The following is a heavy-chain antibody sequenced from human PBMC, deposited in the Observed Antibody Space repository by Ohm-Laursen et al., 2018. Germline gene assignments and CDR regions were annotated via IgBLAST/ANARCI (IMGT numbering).Heavy chain of an antibody. CDR1: GCSISRYY. V-gene: IGHV4-59*01. CDR2: IYYSGST. D-gene: IGHD5-18*01. Sequence: TLSLTCPVSGCSISRYYWSWIRQPPGKGREWIVYIYYSGSTNYNPSLMSRVTISVDTSKNQFSLKLSSVTAADTAVYYRARGGYLYGMDVWGQGTTVTVSS. CDR3: ARGGYLYGMDV. J-gene: IGHJ6*02.